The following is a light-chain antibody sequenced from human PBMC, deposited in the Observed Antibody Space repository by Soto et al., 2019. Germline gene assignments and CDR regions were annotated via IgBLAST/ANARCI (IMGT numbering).Light chain of an antibody. CDR3: QQYGSSGT. V-gene: IGKV3-20*01. CDR1: QSVSNNY. J-gene: IGKJ1*01. CDR2: GAS. Sequence: EIALTQSPGTLSLSPGERATLSCRASQSVSNNYLAWYQQKPGQAPGILIYGASNRATGIPDRFSGSGSGTDFTLTISRLEPEYFAVYYCQQYGSSGTFGQGTKVDIK.